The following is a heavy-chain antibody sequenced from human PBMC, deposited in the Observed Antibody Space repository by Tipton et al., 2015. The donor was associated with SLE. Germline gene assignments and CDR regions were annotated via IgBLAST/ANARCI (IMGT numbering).Heavy chain of an antibody. CDR2: INHSGST. Sequence: TLSLTCTVSGGSISSGGYYWSWIRQPPGKGLEWIGEINHSGSTNYNPSLKSRVTISVDTSKNQFSLKLSSVTAADTAVYYCARGGSVIYYDSSGYPDYWGQGTLVTVSS. CDR1: GGSISSGGYY. J-gene: IGHJ4*02. D-gene: IGHD3-22*01. CDR3: ARGGSVIYYDSSGYPDY. V-gene: IGHV4-39*07.